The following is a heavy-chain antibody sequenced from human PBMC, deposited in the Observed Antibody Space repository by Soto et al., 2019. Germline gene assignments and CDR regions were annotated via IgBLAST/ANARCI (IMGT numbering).Heavy chain of an antibody. D-gene: IGHD2-2*01. J-gene: IGHJ4*02. CDR2: IKSKTEGGTT. CDR3: TTDSNYFDY. CDR1: GFTFSNAW. Sequence: EVQLVESGGGLVKPGGSLRVSCAASGFTFSNAWMSWVRQAPGKGLEWVGRIKSKTEGGTTDYAAPVKGRFTISRDDSKNTLYLQMNSLKTEYTAVYYCTTDSNYFDYWGQGTLVTVSS. V-gene: IGHV3-15*01.